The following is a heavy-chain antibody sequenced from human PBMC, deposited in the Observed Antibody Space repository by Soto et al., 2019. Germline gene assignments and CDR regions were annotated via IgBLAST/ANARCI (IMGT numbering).Heavy chain of an antibody. D-gene: IGHD3-10*01. CDR3: ARLGEYGSGVGYDY. V-gene: IGHV3-74*01. CDR1: GVIFSSYW. J-gene: IGHJ4*02. Sequence: EVQLVESGGGLVQPGGSLRLSCAASGVIFSSYWMHWVRQAPGKGLVWVSRINSDGSSTSYTDSVKGRFTISRDNAKNTLYLQMNSLRAEDTAVYYCARLGEYGSGVGYDYWGQGTLVTVSS. CDR2: INSDGSST.